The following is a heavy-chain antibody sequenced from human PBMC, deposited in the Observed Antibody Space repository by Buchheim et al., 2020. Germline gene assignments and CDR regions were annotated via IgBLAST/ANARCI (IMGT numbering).Heavy chain of an antibody. D-gene: IGHD6-6*01. V-gene: IGHV3-74*01. J-gene: IGHJ4*02. CDR3: ARGYSSSSVTPLVN. CDR1: GYTFSAYW. CDR2: INGDGRST. Sequence: EVQLVESGGGLLQPGGSLRLSCAGSGYTFSAYWMHWVRQAPGQGLVWVSRINGDGRSTSYADSVKGRFTISRDNVKKTLSLQMDSVRAEDTAVYYCARGYSSSSVTPLVNWGQGTL.